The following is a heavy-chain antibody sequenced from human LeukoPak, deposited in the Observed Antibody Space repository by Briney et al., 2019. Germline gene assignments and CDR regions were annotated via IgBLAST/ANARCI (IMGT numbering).Heavy chain of an antibody. Sequence: ASVKVSCKVSGYTLTELSMHWVRQAPGQGLEWMGWISAYNGNTNYAQKLQGRVTMTTDTSTSTAYMELRSLRSDDTAVYYCARGGRPPKNFDYWGQGTLVTVSS. D-gene: IGHD1-14*01. V-gene: IGHV1-18*01. CDR2: ISAYNGNT. CDR1: GYTLTELS. J-gene: IGHJ4*02. CDR3: ARGGRPPKNFDY.